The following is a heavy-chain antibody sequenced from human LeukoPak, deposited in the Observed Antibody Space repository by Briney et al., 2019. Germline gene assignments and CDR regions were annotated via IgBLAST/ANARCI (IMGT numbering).Heavy chain of an antibody. CDR3: AREVPDMVATVDAFDI. Sequence: SETLSLTCTVSGGSISSYYWSWIRQPPGKGLEWIAYVFYSGSTNYNPSLKSRVTISVDTSKNQFSLKLSSVTAADTAVYYCAREVPDMVATVDAFDIWGQGTMVTASS. V-gene: IGHV4-59*01. CDR1: GGSISSYY. J-gene: IGHJ3*02. D-gene: IGHD5-12*01. CDR2: VFYSGST.